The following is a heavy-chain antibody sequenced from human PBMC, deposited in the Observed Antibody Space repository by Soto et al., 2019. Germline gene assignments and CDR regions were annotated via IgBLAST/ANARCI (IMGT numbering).Heavy chain of an antibody. CDR1: GGTFSIYG. J-gene: IGHJ4*02. CDR3: ARSITMVRGVNIFDY. V-gene: IGHV1-69*06. D-gene: IGHD3-10*01. Sequence: SVKVSCKASGGTFSIYGISWVRQAPGQGLEWMGGIIPIFGTPNYAQKFQGRVTIIADKSTSTAYMELSSLRSEDTAVYYCARSITMVRGVNIFDYWGQGTLVTVSS. CDR2: IIPIFGTP.